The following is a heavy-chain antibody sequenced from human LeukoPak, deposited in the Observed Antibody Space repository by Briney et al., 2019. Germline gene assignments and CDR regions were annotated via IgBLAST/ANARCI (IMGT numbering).Heavy chain of an antibody. D-gene: IGHD3-3*01. CDR3: ATLPKHYDFWSGYYDDAFDM. Sequence: GGSLRLSCAASGFTFSSYSMNWVRQAPGKGLHWVSGIGASGGSTYYADAVKGRCTISRDNSKNTLFLQMNSLRAEDTALYYCATLPKHYDFWSGYYDDAFDMWGLGTMVTVSS. CDR1: GFTFSSYS. J-gene: IGHJ3*02. CDR2: IGASGGST. V-gene: IGHV3-23*01.